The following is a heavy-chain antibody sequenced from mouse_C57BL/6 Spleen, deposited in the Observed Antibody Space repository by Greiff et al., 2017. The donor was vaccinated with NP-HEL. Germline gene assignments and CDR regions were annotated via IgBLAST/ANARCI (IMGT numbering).Heavy chain of an antibody. CDR2: INPNNGGT. J-gene: IGHJ3*01. D-gene: IGHD1-1*01. Sequence: EVQLQQSGPELVKPGASVKISCKASGYTFTDYYMNWVKQSHGKSLEWIGDINPNNGGTSYNQKFKGKATLTVDKSSSTAYMELRSLTSEDSAVYYCAREEITTGFAYWGQGTLVTVSA. CDR1: GYTFTDYY. CDR3: AREEITTGFAY. V-gene: IGHV1-26*01.